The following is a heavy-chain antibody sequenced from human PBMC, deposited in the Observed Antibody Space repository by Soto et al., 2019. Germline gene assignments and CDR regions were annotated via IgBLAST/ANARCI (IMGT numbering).Heavy chain of an antibody. CDR2: IYYSGST. Sequence: SETLSLTCTVSGGSISSSSYYWGWIRQPPGKGLEWIGSIYYSGSTYYNPSLKSRVTISVDTSKNQFSLKLSSVTAADTAVYYCARANNIVVPAAIYYFDYWGQGTLVTVSS. CDR1: GGSISSSSYY. J-gene: IGHJ4*02. CDR3: ARANNIVVPAAIYYFDY. D-gene: IGHD2-2*01. V-gene: IGHV4-39*01.